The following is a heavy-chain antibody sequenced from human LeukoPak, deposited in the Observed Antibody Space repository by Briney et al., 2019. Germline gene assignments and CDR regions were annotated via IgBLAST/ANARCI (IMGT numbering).Heavy chain of an antibody. CDR1: GGSISRSNYY. D-gene: IGHD6-13*01. Sequence: PSETLSLTCTVSGGSISRSNYYWAWIRQPQGKGLEWIGSIYYSGSTYYNPSLKSRVTISIDTSKNQFSLKLSSVTAADTAVYFCARQPSTSWYYFDYWGQGTLGTVSS. CDR2: IYYSGST. J-gene: IGHJ4*02. V-gene: IGHV4-39*01. CDR3: ARQPSTSWYYFDY.